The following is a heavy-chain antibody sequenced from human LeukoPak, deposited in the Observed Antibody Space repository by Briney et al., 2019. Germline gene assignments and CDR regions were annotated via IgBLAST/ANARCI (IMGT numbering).Heavy chain of an antibody. CDR2: INHSGST. CDR1: GGSFSGYY. D-gene: IGHD2-21*02. J-gene: IGHJ3*02. Sequence: PSETLSLTCAVYGGSFSGYYWSWIRQPPGKGLEWIGEINHSGSTNYNPSLKSRVTISVDTSKNQFSLKLSSVTTADTAVYYCGSVIDCGSDHSQPWHDAFDIWGQRTMVTVSS. V-gene: IGHV4-34*01. CDR3: GSVIDCGSDHSQPWHDAFDI.